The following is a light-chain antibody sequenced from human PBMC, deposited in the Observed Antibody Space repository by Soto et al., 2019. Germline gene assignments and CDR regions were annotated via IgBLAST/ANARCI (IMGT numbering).Light chain of an antibody. CDR2: GAS. V-gene: IGKV3-20*01. CDR3: QQYGSSPPKLT. J-gene: IGKJ4*01. CDR1: QSVSSSY. Sequence: ETVLTQSPGTLSLSPGERATLSCRASQSVSSSYLAWYQRKPGQAPRLLIYGASTRATGIPDRFSGSGSGTDFTLTISRLEPEDFAVYYCQQYGSSPPKLTFGGGTKVEIK.